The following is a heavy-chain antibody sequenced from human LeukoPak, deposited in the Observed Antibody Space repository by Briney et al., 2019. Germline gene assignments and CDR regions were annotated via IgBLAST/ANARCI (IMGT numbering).Heavy chain of an antibody. Sequence: PGGSLRLSCAASRFTFSIYAMNWVRQAREKGPEWVSCISSSGVNTYYADSVKGRFTISRDNSKNTLYLQMNNLRVEDTAIYYCTKDDYGEIWFDPWGQGTLVTVSS. CDR3: TKDDYGEIWFDP. CDR1: RFTFSIYA. CDR2: ISSSGVNT. D-gene: IGHD4-17*01. J-gene: IGHJ5*02. V-gene: IGHV3-23*01.